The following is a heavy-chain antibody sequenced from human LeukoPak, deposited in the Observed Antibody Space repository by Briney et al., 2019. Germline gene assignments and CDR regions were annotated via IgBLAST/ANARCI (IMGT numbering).Heavy chain of an antibody. J-gene: IGHJ6*03. CDR3: ARDREDIVVVPAAKGGYYYYYMDV. V-gene: IGHV1-69*05. CDR1: GGSFSNYA. CDR2: ITPIVDIA. Sequence: SVKVSCKASGGSFSNYAFSWVRQAPGQGLEWMGRITPIVDIATYIQKFQGRVTITTDESTNTAYMELSSLRSEDTAVYYCARDREDIVVVPAAKGGYYYYYMDVWGKGTTVTVSS. D-gene: IGHD2-2*01.